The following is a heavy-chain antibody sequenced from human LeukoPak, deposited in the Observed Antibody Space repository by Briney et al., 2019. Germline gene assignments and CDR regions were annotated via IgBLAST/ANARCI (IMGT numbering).Heavy chain of an antibody. CDR1: GGSMSGFY. CDR3: ARTLDCSSSSCSYGMDV. J-gene: IGHJ6*02. CDR2: IFYSGST. D-gene: IGHD2-15*01. V-gene: IGHV4-59*08. Sequence: SETPSLTCAVSGGSMSGFYWSWIRQPPGKGLEWIGYIFYSGSTNYNPSLKSRVTISVDTSKNQFSLKLSSVTAADTAVYYCARTLDCSSSSCSYGMDVWGQGTTVTVPS.